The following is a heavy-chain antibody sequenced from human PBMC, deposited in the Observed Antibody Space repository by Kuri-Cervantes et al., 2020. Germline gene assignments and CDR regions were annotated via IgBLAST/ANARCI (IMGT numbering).Heavy chain of an antibody. CDR2: IYYSGST. CDR3: ARAKQALRYCSSTSCFPRWFDP. D-gene: IGHD2-2*01. J-gene: IGHJ5*02. CDR1: GGSISSGGYY. Sequence: LRLSCTVSGGSISSGGYYWSWLRQHPGKGLEWIGYIYYSGSTYYNPSLKSRVTISVDTSRNQFSLKLSSVTAADTAVYYCARAKQALRYCSSTSCFPRWFDPWGQGTLVTVSS. V-gene: IGHV4-31*03.